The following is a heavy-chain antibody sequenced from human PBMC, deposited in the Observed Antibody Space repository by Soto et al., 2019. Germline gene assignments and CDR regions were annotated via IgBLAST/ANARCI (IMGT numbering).Heavy chain of an antibody. D-gene: IGHD3-10*01. J-gene: IGHJ5*02. V-gene: IGHV4-34*02. CDR2: IDRRGNT. CDR3: ARQRLSMIRGGFAP. CDR1: GGSLSDHS. Sequence: QVQLQQWGAGLLRPSETLSLACTLYGGSLSDHSWSWIRQSPGGELEWIGEIDRRGNTNYSPSFNSRVNISVDSSKNELSLSLRSVTATDTALYFCARQRLSMIRGGFAPWGQGTLVVVSS.